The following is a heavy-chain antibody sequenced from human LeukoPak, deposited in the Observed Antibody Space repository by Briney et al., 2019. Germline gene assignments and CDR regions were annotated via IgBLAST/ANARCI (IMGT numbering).Heavy chain of an antibody. D-gene: IGHD3-22*01. CDR2: VFYDGST. CDR3: ARVPYYYDPYYFDY. V-gene: IGHV4-39*07. CDR1: GGAIKTSLYY. J-gene: IGHJ4*02. Sequence: PSETLSLTCSVSGGAIKTSLYYWAWIRQSPGKGLEWIGSVFYDGSTYYNPSLKSRVTISVDTSKNQFSLKLSSVTAADTAVYYCARVPYYYDPYYFDYWGQGTLVTVSS.